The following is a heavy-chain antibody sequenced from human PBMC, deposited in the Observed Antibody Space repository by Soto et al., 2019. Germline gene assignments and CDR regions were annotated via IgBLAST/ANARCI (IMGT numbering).Heavy chain of an antibody. D-gene: IGHD1-26*01. J-gene: IGHJ4*02. CDR2: ITFRGDYT. V-gene: IGHV3-23*01. CDR1: GFTVSSYA. Sequence: GTLRLACAASGFTVSSYAMSWVRQAPGKGLEWLAGITFRGDYTYYADSVKGRFSLSRDNSRNRLDLQMNNLKVEDTALYYCAKLGTMGVFDNWGQGTLVTVSS. CDR3: AKLGTMGVFDN.